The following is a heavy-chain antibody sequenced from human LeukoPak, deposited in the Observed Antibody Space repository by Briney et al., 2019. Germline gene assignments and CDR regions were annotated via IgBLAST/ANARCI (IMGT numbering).Heavy chain of an antibody. V-gene: IGHV3-30*02. D-gene: IGHD3-3*01. CDR2: IRYDGSNK. CDR3: AKASFWSGYYPPFAP. CDR1: GFTFSSYG. Sequence: GGSLRLSCAASGFTFSSYGMHWVRQAPGKGLKWVAFIRYDGSNKYYADSVKGRFTISRDNSKNTLYLQMNSLRAEDTAVYYCAKASFWSGYYPPFAPWGQGTLVTVSS. J-gene: IGHJ5*02.